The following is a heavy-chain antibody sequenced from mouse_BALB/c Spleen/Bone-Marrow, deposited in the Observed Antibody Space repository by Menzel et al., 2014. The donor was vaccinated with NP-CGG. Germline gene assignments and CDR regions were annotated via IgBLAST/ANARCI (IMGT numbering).Heavy chain of an antibody. Sequence: VQLKQSGGGLVQPGGSLKLSCAASGFDVSRYWMSWVRQAPGKGLEWIGEINPDSSTINYTPSLKDKFIISRDNAKSTLYLQMSKVRSEDTALYYCARPNGSPYAMDYWGQGTSVTVSS. CDR2: INPDSSTI. CDR3: ARPNGSPYAMDY. V-gene: IGHV4-1*02. D-gene: IGHD2-2*01. CDR1: GFDVSRYW. J-gene: IGHJ4*01.